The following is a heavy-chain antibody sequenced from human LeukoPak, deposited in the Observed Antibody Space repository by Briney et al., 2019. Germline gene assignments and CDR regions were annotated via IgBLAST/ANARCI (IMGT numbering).Heavy chain of an antibody. CDR3: ARNCTADKDVSRSRDKWFDP. D-gene: IGHD2-8*02. CDR2: IYYSGST. CDR1: GDSISSTSHY. Sequence: SETLSLTCTVSGDSISSTSHYWAWVRQPPGKGLEWIGSIYYSGSTHYNPSLKSRVTISMDTSKNQFSLKLKSVTAADTALYYCARNCTADKDVSRSRDKWFDPWGHGTLVTVSS. J-gene: IGHJ5*02. V-gene: IGHV4-39*07.